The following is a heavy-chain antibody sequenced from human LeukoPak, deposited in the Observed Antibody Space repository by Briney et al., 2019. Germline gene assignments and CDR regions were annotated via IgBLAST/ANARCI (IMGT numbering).Heavy chain of an antibody. CDR1: GFTFSSYG. V-gene: IGHV3-64D*09. Sequence: GGSLRLSCSASGFTFSSYGMHWVRQAPGKGLEYVSAISSNGGSTYYADSMKGRFTISRDNSKNTLYLQMSSLRAEDTAVYYCVKNARGSSWYYFDYWGQGTLVTVSS. CDR2: ISSNGGST. CDR3: VKNARGSSWYYFDY. J-gene: IGHJ4*02. D-gene: IGHD6-13*01.